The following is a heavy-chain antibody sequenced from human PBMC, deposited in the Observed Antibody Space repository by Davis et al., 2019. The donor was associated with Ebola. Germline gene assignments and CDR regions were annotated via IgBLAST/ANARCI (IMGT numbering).Heavy chain of an antibody. CDR3: ARDTLASTFGGVIITGNWFDP. Sequence: GESLKISCAASGFTFTPYGLHWVRQAPGKGLEWVSSISSSSSYIYYADSVKGRFTISRDNAKNSLYLQMNSLRAEDTAVYYCARDTLASTFGGVIITGNWFDPWGQGTLVIVSS. J-gene: IGHJ5*02. CDR1: GFTFTPYG. CDR2: ISSSSSYI. V-gene: IGHV3-21*01. D-gene: IGHD3-10*01.